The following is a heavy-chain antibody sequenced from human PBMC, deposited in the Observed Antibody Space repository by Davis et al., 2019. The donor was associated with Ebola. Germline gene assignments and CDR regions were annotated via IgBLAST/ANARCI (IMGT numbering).Heavy chain of an antibody. V-gene: IGHV3-23*01. CDR2: ISGSGGST. CDR1: GFTFSSYA. D-gene: IGHD3-22*01. CDR3: AKDTPEGFTMIVVAGGYYFDY. J-gene: IGHJ4*02. Sequence: GESLKISCAASGFTFSSYAMSWVRQAPGKGLEWVSAISGSGGSTYYADSVKGRFTISRDNSKNTLYLQMNRLRAEDTAVYYCAKDTPEGFTMIVVAGGYYFDYWGQGTLVTVSS.